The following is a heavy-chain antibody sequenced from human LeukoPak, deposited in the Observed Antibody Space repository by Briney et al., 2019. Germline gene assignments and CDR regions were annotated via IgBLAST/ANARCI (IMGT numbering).Heavy chain of an antibody. CDR3: ARYKYSGYEFDY. Sequence: SETLSLTCIVSGGSISGYYWSWIRQPPGKGLEWIGFIHYSGSTNYNPSLKSRVTISVDTSKNQFSLKLSSVTAADTAVYYCARYKYSGYEFDYWGQGTLVTVSS. CDR1: GGSISGYY. CDR2: IHYSGST. V-gene: IGHV4-59*01. J-gene: IGHJ4*02. D-gene: IGHD5-12*01.